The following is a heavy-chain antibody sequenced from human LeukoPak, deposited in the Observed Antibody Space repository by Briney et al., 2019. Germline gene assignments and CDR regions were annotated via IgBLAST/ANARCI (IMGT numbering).Heavy chain of an antibody. Sequence: GGSLRLSCAASGFTFSNYWMYWVRQAPGRGLVWVSCINSDGSSTTYADSVKGRFTISRDNAKNTLYLQMNSLRAEDTAVYYCARDLGWDLPLAYWGQGTLVTVSS. CDR1: GFTFSNYW. CDR3: ARDLGWDLPLAY. D-gene: IGHD1-26*01. J-gene: IGHJ4*02. V-gene: IGHV3-74*01. CDR2: INSDGSST.